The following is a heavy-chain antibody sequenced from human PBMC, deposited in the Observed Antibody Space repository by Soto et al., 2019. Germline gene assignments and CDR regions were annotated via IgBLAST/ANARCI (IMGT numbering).Heavy chain of an antibody. CDR1: GFSLSTSGVG. Sequence: QITLKESGPTLVKPTQTLTLTCTFSGFSLSTSGVGVGWIRQPPGKALEWLALIYWDDDKRYSPSLKSRLTITKDTSNSQVVLTLTNMDPVETATYYCAHLRITMIEPGRVYYFDYWGQGTLVTVSA. D-gene: IGHD3-22*01. V-gene: IGHV2-5*02. J-gene: IGHJ4*02. CDR2: IYWDDDK. CDR3: AHLRITMIEPGRVYYFDY.